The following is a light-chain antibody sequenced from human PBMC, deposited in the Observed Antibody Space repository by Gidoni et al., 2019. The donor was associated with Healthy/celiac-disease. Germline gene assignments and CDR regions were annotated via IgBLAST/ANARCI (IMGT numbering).Light chain of an antibody. V-gene: IGKV4-1*01. Sequence: DIVMTQSPDPLAGSLGERATINCKSSQSVLYSSNNKNYLAWYQQKPEQPPKLLIYWASTRESGVPYRFSGSGSGTDFTLTISSLQAEDVAVYYCQQCYSTPPTFGQGTKVEIK. CDR1: QSVLYSSNNKNY. J-gene: IGKJ1*01. CDR3: QQCYSTPPT. CDR2: WAS.